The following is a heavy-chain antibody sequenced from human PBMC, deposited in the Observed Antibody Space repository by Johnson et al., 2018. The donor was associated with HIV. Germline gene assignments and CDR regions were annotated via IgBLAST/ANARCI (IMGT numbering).Heavy chain of an antibody. D-gene: IGHD2-2*01. Sequence: VQLVESGGGLVKPGRSLRLSCAASGFTFTDAWMSWVRQAPGKGLEWVGRIKRNGDGGTTDYAAPVKGRFSISRDDSKTTVYLQMNSLKTDDTAVYFCSIDPIFLGYWYHSSPWGQGTMVTVSS. V-gene: IGHV3-15*01. J-gene: IGHJ3*01. CDR1: GFTFTDAW. CDR2: IKRNGDGGTT. CDR3: SIDPIFLGYWYHSSP.